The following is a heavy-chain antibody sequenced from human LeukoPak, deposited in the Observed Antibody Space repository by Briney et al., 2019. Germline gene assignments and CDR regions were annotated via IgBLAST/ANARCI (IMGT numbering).Heavy chain of an antibody. D-gene: IGHD3-3*01. Sequence: PSETLSLTCAVYGGSFSGYYWSWIRQPPGKGLEWIGEINHSGSTNYNPSLKSRVTISVDTSKNQFSLKLSSVTAADTAVYYCARVAIFLDMDVWGKGTTVTVSS. CDR3: ARVAIFLDMDV. CDR1: GGSFSGYY. V-gene: IGHV4-34*01. J-gene: IGHJ6*03. CDR2: INHSGST.